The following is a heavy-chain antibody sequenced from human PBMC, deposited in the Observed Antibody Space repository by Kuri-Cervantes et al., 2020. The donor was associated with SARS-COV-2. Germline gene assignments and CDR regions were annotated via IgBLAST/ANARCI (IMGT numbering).Heavy chain of an antibody. J-gene: IGHJ4*02. D-gene: IGHD2-15*01. CDR1: VFIFSSCW. CDR3: ARGYCPCPDCVDFAY. V-gene: IGHV3-7*04. Sequence: GESLKISCEASVFIFSSCWMAWVRQAPGKGLEWVANIKEDGRVKQYLDSVKGRFAISRDNAKNSLHLQMNNVRVEDTAVYYCARGYCPCPDCVDFAYWGQGALVTVSS. CDR2: IKEDGRVK.